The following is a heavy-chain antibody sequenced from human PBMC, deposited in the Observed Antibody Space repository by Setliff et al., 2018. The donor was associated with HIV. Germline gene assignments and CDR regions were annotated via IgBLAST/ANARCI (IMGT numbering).Heavy chain of an antibody. J-gene: IGHJ4*02. V-gene: IGHV4-38-2*01. CDR3: VRQGGTISFDY. Sequence: PSETLSLTCEVSGFSISSDFYWGWIRPPPGGGLEWIGSMDHSGNAYYNPSLKSRVTMSVVTSKNQFSLKLSSVTAADTAVYYCVRQGGTISFDYWGQGTLVTVSS. CDR2: MDHSGNA. CDR1: GFSISSDFY. D-gene: IGHD2-2*01.